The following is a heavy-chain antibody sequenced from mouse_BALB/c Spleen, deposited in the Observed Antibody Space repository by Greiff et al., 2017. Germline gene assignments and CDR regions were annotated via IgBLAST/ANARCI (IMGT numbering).Heavy chain of an antibody. CDR1: GFTFSSFG. CDR2: ISSGSSTI. Sequence: EVNVVESGGGLVQPGGSRKLSCAASGFTFSSFGMHWVRQAPEKGLEWVAYISSGSSTIYYADTVKGRFTISRDNPKNTLFLQMTSLRSEDTAMYYCAREYGAMDDWGQGTSVTVSS. CDR3: AREYGAMDD. D-gene: IGHD1-1*02. V-gene: IGHV5-17*02. J-gene: IGHJ4*01.